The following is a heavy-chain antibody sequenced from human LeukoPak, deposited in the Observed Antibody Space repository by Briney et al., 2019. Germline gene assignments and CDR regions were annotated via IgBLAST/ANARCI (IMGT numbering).Heavy chain of an antibody. CDR2: IKQDGSEK. CDR3: AKDHYWSIDY. J-gene: IGHJ4*02. Sequence: GGSLRLSCAASGFTFSSYWMSWVRQAPGKGLEWVANIKQDGSEKYYVDSVKGRLTISRDNTKNSLYLQMNSLRAEDTGVYYCAKDHYWSIDYWGRGTLVTVSS. D-gene: IGHD3-3*01. CDR1: GFTFSSYW. V-gene: IGHV3-7*01.